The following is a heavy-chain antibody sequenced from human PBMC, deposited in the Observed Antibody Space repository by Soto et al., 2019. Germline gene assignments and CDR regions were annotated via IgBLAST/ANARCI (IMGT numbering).Heavy chain of an antibody. CDR1: GGTFSSYA. CDR3: AEGTNDYGDYRDTYYYYGMDV. Sequence: SVKVSCKASGGTFSSYAISWVRQAPGQGLEWMGGIIPIFGTANYAQKFQGRVTITADESTSTAYMELSSLRSEDTAVYYCAEGTNDYGDYRDTYYYYGMDVWGQGTTVTV. V-gene: IGHV1-69*13. J-gene: IGHJ6*02. D-gene: IGHD4-17*01. CDR2: IIPIFGTA.